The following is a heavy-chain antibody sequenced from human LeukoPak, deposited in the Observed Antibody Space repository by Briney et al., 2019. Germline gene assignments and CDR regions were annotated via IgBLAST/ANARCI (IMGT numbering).Heavy chain of an antibody. CDR2: INPSGGST. CDR3: ARGETGTDYFDY. D-gene: IGHD1-1*01. J-gene: IGHJ4*02. Sequence: ASVKVSFKTSGYTFTSYYMHWVRQAPGQGLEWMGIINPSGGSTSYAQKFQGRVTMTRDTSTSTVYMELSSLRSEDTAVYYCARGETGTDYFDYWGQGTLVTVSS. CDR1: GYTFTSYY. V-gene: IGHV1-46*01.